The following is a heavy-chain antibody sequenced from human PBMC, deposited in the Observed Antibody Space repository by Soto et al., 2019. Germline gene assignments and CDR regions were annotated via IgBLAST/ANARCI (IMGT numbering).Heavy chain of an antibody. CDR1: GGSISSGDYY. V-gene: IGHV4-30-4*01. D-gene: IGHD2-21*02. Sequence: QVQLQESGPGLVKPSQTLSLTCTVSGGSISSGDYYWSWIRQPPGKGLEWIGYIYYSRSTYYNPSLTSRVTKSVDTAKSQFSLKLSSVPAADTAVYYCARDHSGIVGVTAKDHDAFDIWGQGTMVAVSS. CDR3: ARDHSGIVGVTAKDHDAFDI. J-gene: IGHJ3*02. CDR2: IYYSRST.